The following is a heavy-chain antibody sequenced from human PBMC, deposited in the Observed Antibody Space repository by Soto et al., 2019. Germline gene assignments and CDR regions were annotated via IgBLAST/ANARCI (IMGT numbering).Heavy chain of an antibody. CDR2: IKHDGGEK. J-gene: IGHJ4*02. CDR1: GFTFSAYW. D-gene: IGHD1-26*01. Sequence: EVQLVESGGGLVQPGGSLRLSCSASGFTFSAYWMSWVRQAPGKGPEWVANIKHDGGEKYYVDSVRGRFTLSRDNAKNSLSLQMNSLTGEDTAVYFCARVPPASVGATSPDSWGQGTLVTVSS. CDR3: ARVPPASVGATSPDS. V-gene: IGHV3-7*05.